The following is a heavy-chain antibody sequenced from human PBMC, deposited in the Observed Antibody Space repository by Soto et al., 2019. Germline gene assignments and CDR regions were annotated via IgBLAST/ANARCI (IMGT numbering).Heavy chain of an antibody. J-gene: IGHJ6*02. Sequence: EVQLVESGGGLVKPGGSLRLSCAASGFTFSSYSMNWVRQAPGKGLEWVSSISSSSSYIYYADSVKGRFTISRDNAKNSLYLHMNSLRAEDTAVYYCARDWGYSSSWPTHGMDVWGQGTTVTVSS. D-gene: IGHD6-13*01. CDR1: GFTFSSYS. CDR2: ISSSSSYI. CDR3: ARDWGYSSSWPTHGMDV. V-gene: IGHV3-21*01.